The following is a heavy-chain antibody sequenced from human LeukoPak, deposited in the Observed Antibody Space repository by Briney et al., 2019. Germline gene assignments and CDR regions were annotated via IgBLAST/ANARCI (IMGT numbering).Heavy chain of an antibody. CDR1: GYTFTSYD. CDR2: MNPNSGNT. Sequence: GASVKVSCKASGYTFTSYDINWVRQATGQGLEWMGWMNPNSGNTGYAQKFQGRVTITRNTSISTAYMELSSLRSEDTAVYYCARVYTIFGVVIAKFDYWGQGTLVTVSS. V-gene: IGHV1-8*03. D-gene: IGHD3-3*01. J-gene: IGHJ4*02. CDR3: ARVYTIFGVVIAKFDY.